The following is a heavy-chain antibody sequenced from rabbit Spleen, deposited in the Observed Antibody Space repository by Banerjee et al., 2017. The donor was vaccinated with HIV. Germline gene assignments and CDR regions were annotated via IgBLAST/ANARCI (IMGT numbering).Heavy chain of an antibody. CDR1: KFSFNSGYD. CDR2: IDAGSSGFT. V-gene: IGHV1S40*01. Sequence: QSLEESGGGLVKPGASLTLTCKASKFSFNSGYDMCWVRQAPGKGLEWIACIDAGSSGFTYFASWAKGRFTCSKTSSTTATLQMTRLTVADTATYFCARDSSSSFSSYGMDLWGPGTLVTVS. J-gene: IGHJ6*01. CDR3: ARDSSSSFSSYGMDL. D-gene: IGHD1-1*01.